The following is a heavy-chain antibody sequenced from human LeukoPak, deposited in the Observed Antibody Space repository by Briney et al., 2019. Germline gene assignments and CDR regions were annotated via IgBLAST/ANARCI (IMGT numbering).Heavy chain of an antibody. V-gene: IGHV3-53*01. CDR2: IYSGGSP. CDR1: GFTFSTNY. D-gene: IGHD3-22*01. Sequence: GGSLRLSCAAPGFTFSTNYMSWVRQAPGKGLEWVSVIYSGGSPYYADSVKGRFTISRDNSKNTLYLQMNSLRAEDTAVYYCARDLNYYDSSGYGHWGQGTLVTVSS. CDR3: ARDLNYYDSSGYGH. J-gene: IGHJ4*02.